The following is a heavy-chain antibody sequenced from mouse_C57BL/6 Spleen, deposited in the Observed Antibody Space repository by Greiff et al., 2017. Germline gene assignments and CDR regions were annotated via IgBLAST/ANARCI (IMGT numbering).Heavy chain of an antibody. J-gene: IGHJ2*01. CDR1: GYTFTSYG. CDR3: ARGDGYDDSYYFDY. V-gene: IGHV1-81*01. D-gene: IGHD2-2*01. Sequence: QVQLKQSGAELARPGASVKLSCKASGYTFTSYGISWVKQRTGQGLEWIGEIYPRSGNTYYNEKFKGKATLTADKSSSTAYMELRSLTSEDSAVYFCARGDGYDDSYYFDYWGQGTTLTVSS. CDR2: IYPRSGNT.